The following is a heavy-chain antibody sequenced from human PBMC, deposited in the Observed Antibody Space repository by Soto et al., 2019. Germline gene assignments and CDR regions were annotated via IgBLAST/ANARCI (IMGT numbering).Heavy chain of an antibody. J-gene: IGHJ5*02. CDR2: ISAYNGNT. CDR1: GYTFTSYG. Sequence: QVQLVQSGAEVKKPGPSVKVSCKASGYTFTSYGISWVRQAPGQGLEWMGWISAYNGNTNYAQKLQGRVTMTTDTSTSTAYMELRSLRSDDTAVYYCARDKSGLAVAGTGWFDPWGQGTLVTVSS. D-gene: IGHD6-19*01. V-gene: IGHV1-18*01. CDR3: ARDKSGLAVAGTGWFDP.